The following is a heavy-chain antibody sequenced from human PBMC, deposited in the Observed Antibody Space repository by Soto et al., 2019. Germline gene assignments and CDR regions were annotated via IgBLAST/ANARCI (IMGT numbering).Heavy chain of an antibody. V-gene: IGHV3-23*01. J-gene: IGHJ4*02. D-gene: IGHD2-21*02. CDR1: AFTFSSYA. Sequence: EVQLLESGGGLAQPGGSLRLSCAASAFTFSSYAMSWVRQAPGKGLEWVSAVSGSGDSTYYADSVKGRLTISRDNSKNPLYLQMNSLRAEDTAVYYCAKGRASDCPGCTQDYWGQGTLVTVSS. CDR3: AKGRASDCPGCTQDY. CDR2: VSGSGDST.